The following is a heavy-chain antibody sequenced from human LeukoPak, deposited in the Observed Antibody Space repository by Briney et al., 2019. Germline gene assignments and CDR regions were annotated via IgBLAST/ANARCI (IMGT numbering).Heavy chain of an antibody. CDR3: ARDGLRFLESLFPATNYYYMDV. D-gene: IGHD3-3*01. CDR1: GYTFTGYY. CDR2: INPNSGGT. Sequence: ASVKVSCKASGYTFTGYYMHWVRQAPGQGLEWMGWINPNSGGTNYAQKFQGRVTMTMDTSISTAYMELSRLRSDDTAVYYCARDGLRFLESLFPATNYYYMDVWGKGTTATVYS. V-gene: IGHV1-2*02. J-gene: IGHJ6*03.